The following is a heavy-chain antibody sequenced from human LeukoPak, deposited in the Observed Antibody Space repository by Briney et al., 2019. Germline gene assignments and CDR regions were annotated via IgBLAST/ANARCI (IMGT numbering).Heavy chain of an antibody. CDR3: ARDGSTAPEPFDY. J-gene: IGHJ4*02. CDR1: GFTFSTYT. CDR2: ISSSSSSV. V-gene: IGHV3-21*01. Sequence: GGSLRLSCAASGFTFSTYTMNWVRQAPGKGLEWVSSISSSSSSVYYADSVKGRFTISRDNAKNSLYLQMNSLRAEDTAVYYCARDGSTAPEPFDYWGQGTLVTVSS. D-gene: IGHD1-14*01.